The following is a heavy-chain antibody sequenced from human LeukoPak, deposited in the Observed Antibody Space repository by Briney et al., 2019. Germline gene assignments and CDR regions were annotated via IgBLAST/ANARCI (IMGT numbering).Heavy chain of an antibody. J-gene: IGHJ4*02. CDR1: GFTFSTYG. Sequence: GGTLRLSCAASGFTFSTYGMSWVRRTPGKGLGWVSATSGSGTTTYYEDSVKGRFTISRDNSQNTLYLQMNSLRAEDTAVYYCAKGSDSSAWTLFDYWGQGTLVTVSS. V-gene: IGHV3-23*01. CDR3: AKGSDSSAWTLFDY. D-gene: IGHD6-25*01. CDR2: TSGSGTTT.